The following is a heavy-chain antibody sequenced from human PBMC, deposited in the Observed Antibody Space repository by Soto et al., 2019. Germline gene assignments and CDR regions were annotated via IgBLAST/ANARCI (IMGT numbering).Heavy chain of an antibody. D-gene: IGHD2-21*02. CDR1: GGTFSSYA. V-gene: IGHV1-69*01. CDR2: IIPIFGTA. Sequence: QVQLVQSGAEVKKPGSSVKVSCKASGGTFSSYAISWVRQAPGQGLEWMGGIIPIFGTANYAQKFQGRVTITANESTSTAYMELSSLRSEDTAVYYCAXXXXXVVVTATNYYFDYWGQGTLVTVSS. CDR3: AXXXXXVVVTATNYYFDY. J-gene: IGHJ4*02.